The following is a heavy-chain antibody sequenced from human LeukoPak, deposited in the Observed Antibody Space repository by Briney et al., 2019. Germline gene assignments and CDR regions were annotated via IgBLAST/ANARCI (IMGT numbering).Heavy chain of an antibody. D-gene: IGHD3-22*01. CDR3: AREGTGVYYYDSSGLFDY. Sequence: ASVKVSCKASGYTFTSYYMHWVRQAPGQGLEWMGIINPSGGSTSYAQKFQGRVTMTRDTSTSTVYTELSSLRSEDTAVYYCAREGTGVYYYDSSGLFDYWGQGTLVTVSS. V-gene: IGHV1-46*01. CDR2: INPSGGST. J-gene: IGHJ4*02. CDR1: GYTFTSYY.